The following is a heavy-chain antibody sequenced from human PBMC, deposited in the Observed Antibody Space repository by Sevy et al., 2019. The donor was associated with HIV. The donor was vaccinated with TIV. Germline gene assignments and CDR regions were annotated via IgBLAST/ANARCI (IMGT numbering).Heavy chain of an antibody. V-gene: IGHV4-4*02. CDR3: ARGFYYYDSSVSF. D-gene: IGHD3-22*01. CDR1: GSSISSGNW. J-gene: IGHJ4*02. CDR2: IYHSGST. Sequence: SETLSLTCAVSGSSISSGNWWSWVRQPPEKGLEWIGEIYHSGSTTYNPSLKSRVTISVDKSKNQFSLKLSSVTAADTAVYYCARGFYYYDSSVSFWGQGSLVTVSS.